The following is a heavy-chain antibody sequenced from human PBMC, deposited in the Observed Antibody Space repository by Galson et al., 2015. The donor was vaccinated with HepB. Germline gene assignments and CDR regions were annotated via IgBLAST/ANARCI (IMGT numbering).Heavy chain of an antibody. Sequence: SLRLSCAASGFTFSSYGMHWVRQAPGKGLEWVAVIWYDGSNKYYADSVKGRFTISRDNSKNTLYLQMNSLRAEDTAVYYCARDRGSYYVDYYYYGMDVWGQGTTVTVSS. CDR1: GFTFSSYG. CDR3: ARDRGSYYVDYYYYGMDV. D-gene: IGHD1-26*01. V-gene: IGHV3-33*01. CDR2: IWYDGSNK. J-gene: IGHJ6*02.